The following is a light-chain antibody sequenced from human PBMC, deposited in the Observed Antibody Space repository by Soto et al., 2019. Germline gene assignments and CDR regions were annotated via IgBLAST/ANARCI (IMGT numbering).Light chain of an antibody. CDR1: SSNIGSNI. CDR2: THN. CDR3: AAWDDSLSGLV. V-gene: IGLV1-44*01. J-gene: IGLJ2*01. Sequence: QSVLTQPPSASGTPGQRVTISCSGSSSNIGSNIVNWYQQLPGTAPKLLIYTHNQRPSGVPDRFSGSKSGTSASLAISGLQSEHEADYFCAAWDDSLSGLVFGGGTKLTVL.